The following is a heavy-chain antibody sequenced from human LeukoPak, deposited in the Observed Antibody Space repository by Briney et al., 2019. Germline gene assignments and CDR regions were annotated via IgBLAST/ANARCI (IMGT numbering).Heavy chain of an antibody. D-gene: IGHD5-12*01. V-gene: IGHV3-23*01. CDR1: GFTFSNYA. CDR3: AKPFYSGYDSHFDY. Sequence: GGSLRLSCAASGFTFSNYAMSWVRQAPGKELEWVSAISGSGDGTYSADSVKGRFTISRDNSKNTLYLQMNSLRAEDTAVYYCAKPFYSGYDSHFDYWGQGTLVTVSS. J-gene: IGHJ4*02. CDR2: ISGSGDGT.